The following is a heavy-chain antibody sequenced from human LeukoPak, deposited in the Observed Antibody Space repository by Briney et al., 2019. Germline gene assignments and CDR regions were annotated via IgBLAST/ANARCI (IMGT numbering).Heavy chain of an antibody. J-gene: IGHJ5*02. V-gene: IGHV4-34*01. CDR2: INHSGST. Sequence: SETLSLTCAVYGGSFSGYYWSWIRQPPGKGLEWIGEINHSGSTNYNPSLKSRVTISVDTSKNQFSLKPSSVTAADTAVYYCARAGLGIATKFDPWGQGTLVTVSS. CDR1: GGSFSGYY. D-gene: IGHD6-13*01. CDR3: ARAGLGIATKFDP.